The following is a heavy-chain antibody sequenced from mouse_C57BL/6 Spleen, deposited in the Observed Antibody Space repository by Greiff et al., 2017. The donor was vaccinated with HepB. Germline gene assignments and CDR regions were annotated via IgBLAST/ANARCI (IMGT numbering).Heavy chain of an antibody. CDR3: ARGTTVVYFDY. CDR1: GYTFTSYW. J-gene: IGHJ2*01. CDR2: IDPSDSYT. D-gene: IGHD1-1*01. V-gene: IGHV1-69*01. Sequence: QVQLQQPGAELVMPGASVKLSCKASGYTFTSYWMHWVKQRPGQGLKWIGEIDPSDSYTNYNQKFKGKSTVTVDKSSSTAYMQLSSLTSEDSAVYYCARGTTVVYFDYWGQGTTLTVSS.